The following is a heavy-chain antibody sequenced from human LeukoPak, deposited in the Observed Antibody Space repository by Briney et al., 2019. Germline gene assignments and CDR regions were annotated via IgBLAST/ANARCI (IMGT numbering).Heavy chain of an antibody. CDR1: GGSFSGYY. CDR3: ARGRYTKGGDY. Sequence: PSETLSLTCAVYGGSFSGYYWSWIRQPPGKGLEWIGEINHSGSTNYSPSLKSRVTISVDTSKNQFSLKLSSVTAADTAVYYCARGRYTKGGDYWGQGTLVTVSS. V-gene: IGHV4-34*01. D-gene: IGHD2-2*02. J-gene: IGHJ4*02. CDR2: INHSGST.